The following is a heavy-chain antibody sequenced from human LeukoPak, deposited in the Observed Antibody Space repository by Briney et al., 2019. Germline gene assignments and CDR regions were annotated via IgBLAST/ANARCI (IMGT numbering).Heavy chain of an antibody. Sequence: QSGGSLRLSCAASGFTFSNYWMSWVRQAPGKGLEWVANIKEDGTEKYYVDSVKGRFTISRDNAKNSLDLQMNSLRADDTAVYYCASYGSGSQKIDYWGQGTLVTVSS. V-gene: IGHV3-7*01. CDR1: GFTFSNYW. D-gene: IGHD3-10*01. CDR3: ASYGSGSQKIDY. J-gene: IGHJ4*02. CDR2: IKEDGTEK.